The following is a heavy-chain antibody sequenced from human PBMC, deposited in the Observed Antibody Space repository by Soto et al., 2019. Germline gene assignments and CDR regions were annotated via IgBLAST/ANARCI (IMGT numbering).Heavy chain of an antibody. Sequence: PEKLPLTCSVSGGSISGSYWSWIRQSPGKGLEWLGYVYYTGRTNYSPSLRSRVSISVDTSKNEFSLRLSSVTAADTAVYFCARSFAVPGELIDYCGQGSQVIVSS. CDR3: ARSFAVPGELIDY. J-gene: IGHJ4*02. CDR1: GGSISGSY. D-gene: IGHD6-19*01. V-gene: IGHV4-59*01. CDR2: VYYTGRT.